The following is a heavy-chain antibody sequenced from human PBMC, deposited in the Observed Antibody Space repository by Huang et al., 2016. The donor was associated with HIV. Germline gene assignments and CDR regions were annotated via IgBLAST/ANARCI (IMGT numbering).Heavy chain of an antibody. CDR2: IPPGSGQI. J-gene: IGHJ3*01. CDR1: GYPFTTYG. V-gene: IGHV1-3*01. CDR3: ARAARGDGYQGAFDV. D-gene: IGHD2-2*03. Sequence: QVQLVQSGAEVKRPGASVKLSCRASGYPFTTYGIHWLRRAPGQSLQWMGWIPPGSGQIPFSQGFQGRMTSARDTSLNTVYMELSNISPGDTATYYCARAARGDGYQGAFDVWGQGTVVTASS.